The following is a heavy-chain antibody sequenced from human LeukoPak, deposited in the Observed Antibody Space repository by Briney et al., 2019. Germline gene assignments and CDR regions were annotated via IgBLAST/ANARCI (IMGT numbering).Heavy chain of an antibody. V-gene: IGHV1-69*04. CDR2: IIPILGIA. CDR3: ATEAIVVVTARDYWYFDL. CDR1: GGTFSSYA. D-gene: IGHD2-21*02. J-gene: IGHJ2*01. Sequence: SVKVSCKASGGTFSSYAISWVRQAPGQGLEWMGRIIPILGIANYAQKFQGRVTITADKSTSTAYMELSSLRSEDTAVYYCATEAIVVVTARDYWYFDLWGRGTLVTVSS.